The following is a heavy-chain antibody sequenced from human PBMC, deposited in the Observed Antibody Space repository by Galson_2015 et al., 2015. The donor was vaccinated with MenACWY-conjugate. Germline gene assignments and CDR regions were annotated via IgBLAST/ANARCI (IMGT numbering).Heavy chain of an antibody. D-gene: IGHD2-15*01. Sequence: PTMVKPTQTLTLTCTFSGFSLSTNGRCVSWIRQPPGKALEWLARIGWADDKYYRTSLKTRLTISKDTSKNQVVLTMTNMDPVDTATYYCARTSVVVAATYDFDFWGQGTLVTVSS. CDR3: ARTSVVVAATYDFDF. J-gene: IGHJ4*02. CDR2: IGWADDK. V-gene: IGHV2-70*11. CDR1: GFSLSTNGRC.